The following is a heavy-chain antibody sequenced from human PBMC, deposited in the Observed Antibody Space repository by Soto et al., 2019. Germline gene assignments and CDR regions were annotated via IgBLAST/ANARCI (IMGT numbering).Heavy chain of an antibody. CDR3: EKVRLYVFGSVSPKICFAP. CDR2: ISGSGGST. D-gene: IGHD3-3*01. Sequence: GGSLRLSCAASGFTFSSYAMSWVRQAPGKGLEWVSAISGSGGSTYYADSVKGRFTISRDNSKNTLYLQMNSLRAEDTAVYYCEKVRLYVFGSVSPKICFAPGGQGPWVPFPS. V-gene: IGHV3-23*01. J-gene: IGHJ5*02. CDR1: GFTFSSYA.